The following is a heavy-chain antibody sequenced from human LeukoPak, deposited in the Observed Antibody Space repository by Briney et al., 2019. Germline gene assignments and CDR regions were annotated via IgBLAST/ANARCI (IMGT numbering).Heavy chain of an antibody. D-gene: IGHD2-2*01. Sequence: GCLRLSCAAPGFTFRNTFMYWVRQALGEGLVWVSRINPVGRRTNYADSVKGRFTISRDNAKNPLFLQVNSLRAEDTAVYYCVREAEVVPAAMGVYYYYFMDVWGKGTTVTVSS. J-gene: IGHJ6*03. CDR2: INPVGRRT. CDR3: VREAEVVPAAMGVYYYYFMDV. V-gene: IGHV3-74*01. CDR1: GFTFRNTF.